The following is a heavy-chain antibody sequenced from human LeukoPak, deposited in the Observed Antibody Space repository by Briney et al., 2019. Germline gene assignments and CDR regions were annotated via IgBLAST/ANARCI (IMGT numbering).Heavy chain of an antibody. D-gene: IGHD4-17*01. CDR3: ARGYGDYPLHFDY. J-gene: IGHJ4*02. Sequence: GGSLRLSCAASGFTFSSYSMNRVRQAPGKGLEWVSSISSSSSYIYYADSVKGRFTISRDNAKNSLYLQMNSLRAEDTAVYYCARGYGDYPLHFDYWGQGTLVTVSS. CDR2: ISSSSSYI. CDR1: GFTFSSYS. V-gene: IGHV3-21*01.